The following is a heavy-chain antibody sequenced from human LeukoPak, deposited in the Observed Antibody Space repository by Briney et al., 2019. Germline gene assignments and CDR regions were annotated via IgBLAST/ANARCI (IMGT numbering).Heavy chain of an antibody. V-gene: IGHV3-7*01. CDR3: TRDFVF. Sequence: GGSLRLSCAASEFAFSTYWMDWVRQAPGKGLEWEGNINQDGSVKHYVDSVRGRFTISRDNARNSVYLQMSALRVEDTAVYYCTRDFVFWGQGSLVTASS. CDR2: INQDGSVK. CDR1: EFAFSTYW. D-gene: IGHD3-3*01. J-gene: IGHJ4*02.